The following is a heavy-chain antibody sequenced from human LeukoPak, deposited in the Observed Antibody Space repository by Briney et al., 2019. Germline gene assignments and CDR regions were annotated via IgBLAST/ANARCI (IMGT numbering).Heavy chain of an antibody. Sequence: PGGSLRLSCAASGFTFSSYAMSWVRQAPGKGLEWVSAISGSGGSTYYADSVKGRFTISRDNSKNTLYLQMNSLRAEDTAVYCCAKDGRDYYDSSGYYDYWGQGTLVTVSS. J-gene: IGHJ4*02. CDR1: GFTFSSYA. V-gene: IGHV3-23*01. CDR3: AKDGRDYYDSSGYYDY. CDR2: ISGSGGST. D-gene: IGHD3-22*01.